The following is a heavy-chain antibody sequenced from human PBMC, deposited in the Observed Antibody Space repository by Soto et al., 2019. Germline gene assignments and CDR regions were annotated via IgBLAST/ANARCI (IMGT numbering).Heavy chain of an antibody. J-gene: IGHJ5*02. CDR3: AKAQLYIRGVIHNGFDP. CDR1: GLTFSSYA. D-gene: IGHD3-10*02. CDR2: ISGSGGST. Sequence: EVQLLESGGGLIQPGGSLRLSCAASGLTFSSYAMSWVRQAPGKGLEWVSAISGSGGSTYYADSVKGRFTISRDNSKNTLQLQMNGLRAEDTALYYCAKAQLYIRGVIHNGFDPWGQGTLVTVSS. V-gene: IGHV3-23*01.